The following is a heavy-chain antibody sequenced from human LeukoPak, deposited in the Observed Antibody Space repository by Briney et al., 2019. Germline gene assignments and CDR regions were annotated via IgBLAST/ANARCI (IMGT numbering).Heavy chain of an antibody. J-gene: IGHJ4*02. Sequence: GGSLRLSCADSGFTFSNYRMNWVRQAPGKGVERAAHIKQDGSEKYYVDSVKGGFTISRDKAKKSLYLQMNRVRDEDTAVYNSASQRFLDYWCQGTLVTVSS. CDR1: GFTFSNYR. D-gene: IGHD3-16*01. V-gene: IGHV3-7*01. CDR2: IKQDGSEK. CDR3: ASQRFLDY.